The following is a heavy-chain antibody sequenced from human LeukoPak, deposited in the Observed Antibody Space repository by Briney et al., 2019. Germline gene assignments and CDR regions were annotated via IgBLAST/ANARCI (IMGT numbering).Heavy chain of an antibody. J-gene: IGHJ4*02. V-gene: IGHV4-34*01. Sequence: PSETLSLTCAVYGGSFSGYYWSWIRQPPGKGLEWIGEINHSGSTNYNPSLKSRVTISVDTSKNQFSLKLSSVTAADTAVYYCASSYGSGPLDYWGQGTLATVSS. CDR1: GGSFSGYY. CDR2: INHSGST. CDR3: ASSYGSGPLDY. D-gene: IGHD3-10*01.